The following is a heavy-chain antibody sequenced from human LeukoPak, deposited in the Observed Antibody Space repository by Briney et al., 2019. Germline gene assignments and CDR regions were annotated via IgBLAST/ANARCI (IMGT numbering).Heavy chain of an antibody. D-gene: IGHD6-13*01. Sequence: GGSLRLSCAASGFTVSSNYMSWVRQAPGKGLEWVSVIYSGGSTYYADSVKGRFTISRDNSKNTLYLQLNSLRTEDTAVYFCARVPFTSSLGDYFDYWGQGTLVTVSS. CDR2: IYSGGST. CDR1: GFTVSSNY. CDR3: ARVPFTSSLGDYFDY. V-gene: IGHV3-66*01. J-gene: IGHJ4*02.